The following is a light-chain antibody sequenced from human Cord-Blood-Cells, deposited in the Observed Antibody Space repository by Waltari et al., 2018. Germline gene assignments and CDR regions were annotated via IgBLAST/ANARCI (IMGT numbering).Light chain of an antibody. CDR3: QAWDSSTYV. V-gene: IGLV3-1*01. J-gene: IGLJ1*01. CDR1: KLGDKY. CDR2: QDS. Sequence: SYELTQPPSVSVSPGQTASITCSGDKLGDKYACWYQQKPGQSPVLVIYQDSKRPSGIPERFSGSHSANTATLTISGTQAMDEADYYCQAWDSSTYVFGTGTKVTVL.